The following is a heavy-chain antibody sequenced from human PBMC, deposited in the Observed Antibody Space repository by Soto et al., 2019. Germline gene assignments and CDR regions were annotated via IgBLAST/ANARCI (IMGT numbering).Heavy chain of an antibody. V-gene: IGHV3-53*02. J-gene: IGHJ6*02. CDR3: AREPPATSHGMDV. CDR2: IYSGGST. CDR1: GFTVSSNY. Sequence: EVQLVETGGGLIQHGGSLSLSCAASGFTVSSNYISWVRQAPGKGMEWVSVIYSGGSTYYADSVRGRFTISRDHSKNTLYLQMKSLRAEATAVYYCAREPPATSHGMDVWGQGTTVNVSS.